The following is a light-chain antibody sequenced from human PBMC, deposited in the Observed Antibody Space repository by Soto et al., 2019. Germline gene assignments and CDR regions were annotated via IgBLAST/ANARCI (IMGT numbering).Light chain of an antibody. Sequence: EIVLTQSPGTLSLSPGERATLSCRASQSVSSNYLAWYQQKRGQAPRLLIYGASSRATGIPTRFSGSGYGTDFPLTISRLEPEDFAVYYCQQYDPSPRPLGQGTKVEI. J-gene: IGKJ1*01. V-gene: IGKV3-20*01. CDR3: QQYDPSPRP. CDR1: QSVSSNY. CDR2: GAS.